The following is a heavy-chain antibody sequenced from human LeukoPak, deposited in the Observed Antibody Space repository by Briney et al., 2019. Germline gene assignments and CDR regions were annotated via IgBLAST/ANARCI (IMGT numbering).Heavy chain of an antibody. CDR2: IYYSGTN. CDR1: GGSISSGAYY. D-gene: IGHD3-22*01. J-gene: IGHJ4*02. Sequence: SETLSLTCSVSGGSISSGAYYWSWIRQHPGVGLEWIGYIYYSGTNYYNPSLKSRVTMSVDTSNNQFSLKLSSVTAADTALYYCARADSSGYSYFDYWGQGALVTVSS. V-gene: IGHV4-31*03. CDR3: ARADSSGYSYFDY.